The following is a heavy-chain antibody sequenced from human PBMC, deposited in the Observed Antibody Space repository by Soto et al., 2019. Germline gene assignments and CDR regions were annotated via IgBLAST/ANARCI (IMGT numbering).Heavy chain of an antibody. V-gene: IGHV3-33*01. D-gene: IGHD6-19*01. J-gene: IGHJ6*02. Sequence: GGSLRLSCAASGLTFSSYGMHWVRQAAGKGLEWVAVIWYDGSNKYYADSVKGRVTNSRDNSKNTLYLQMNSLRAEDTAVYYCARDSSVWYLTPGVEYYYYYSMDVWGQGTTVTGSS. CDR1: GLTFSSYG. CDR3: ARDSSVWYLTPGVEYYYYYSMDV. CDR2: IWYDGSNK.